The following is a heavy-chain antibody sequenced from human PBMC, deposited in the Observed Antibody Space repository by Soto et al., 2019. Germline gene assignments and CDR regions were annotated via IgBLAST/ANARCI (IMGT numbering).Heavy chain of an antibody. Sequence: QVQLVQSGAEVKKPGSSVKVSCQASGGTFSRYTFTWVRQAPGQGLEWMGRIIPILDIPNYAQNFQGRVTITADKSTSTAYMELRSLTSDDTAVYYCASHFTGVLVLGTSPPGGDNYGWDVWGQGTTVTVSS. D-gene: IGHD2-8*02. CDR2: IIPILDIP. J-gene: IGHJ6*02. CDR3: ASHFTGVLVLGTSPPGGDNYGWDV. V-gene: IGHV1-69*02. CDR1: GGTFSRYT.